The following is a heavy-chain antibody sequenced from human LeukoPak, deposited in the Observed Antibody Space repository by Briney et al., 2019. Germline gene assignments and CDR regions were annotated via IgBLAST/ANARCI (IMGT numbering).Heavy chain of an antibody. J-gene: IGHJ5*02. D-gene: IGHD1-26*01. Sequence: SETLSLTCAVYGGSFSGYYWSWIRQPPGKGLEWIGEINHSGSTNQNPSLRSRVTISVDTSKNQFSLKLSSVTAADTAVYYCARHSGGTYYVSLDPWGQGTLVTVSS. CDR1: GGSFSGYY. CDR3: ARHSGGTYYVSLDP. CDR2: INHSGST. V-gene: IGHV4-34*01.